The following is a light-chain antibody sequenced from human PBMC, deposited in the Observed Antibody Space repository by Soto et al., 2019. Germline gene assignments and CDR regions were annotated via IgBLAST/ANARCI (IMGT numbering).Light chain of an antibody. CDR3: QQYENWPPVT. J-gene: IGKJ4*01. CDR1: QNISRS. CDR2: NAS. V-gene: IGKV3-15*01. Sequence: IVMTQSSATLSVSPGERATLSCRLSQNISRSLAWYQQRPGQPPRLLIYNASTRAPGVAARFSGSGSGTDFTLTISSLQVEDFAVYFCQQYENWPPVTFGGGTKVDIK.